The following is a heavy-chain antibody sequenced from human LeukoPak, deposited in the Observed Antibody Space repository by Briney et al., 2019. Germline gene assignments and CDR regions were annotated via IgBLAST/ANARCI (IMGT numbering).Heavy chain of an antibody. V-gene: IGHV3-33*08. D-gene: IGHD6-13*01. CDR2: IWHDGSDK. Sequence: PGGSLRLSCAASGFTFSSYWMSWVRQAPGKGLEWVAVIWHDGSDKYYADSVKGRFTISRDNSKNTLYVQMNSLRTEDTAVYYCAREHSSSWDQFDYWGQGTLVTVSS. CDR3: AREHSSSWDQFDY. CDR1: GFTFSSYW. J-gene: IGHJ4*02.